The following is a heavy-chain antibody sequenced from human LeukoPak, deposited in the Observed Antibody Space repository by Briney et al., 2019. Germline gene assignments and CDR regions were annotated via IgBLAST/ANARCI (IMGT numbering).Heavy chain of an antibody. Sequence: SETLSLTCTVSGGSISSYYWSWIRQPPGKGLEWIGYIYYSGSTNYNPSLKSRVTMSVDTSKNQFSLKLTSVTAADTAVYYCARDYYDFWSGLFDYWGQGTLVTVSS. CDR1: GGSISSYY. CDR2: IYYSGST. J-gene: IGHJ4*02. V-gene: IGHV4-59*12. D-gene: IGHD3-3*01. CDR3: ARDYYDFWSGLFDY.